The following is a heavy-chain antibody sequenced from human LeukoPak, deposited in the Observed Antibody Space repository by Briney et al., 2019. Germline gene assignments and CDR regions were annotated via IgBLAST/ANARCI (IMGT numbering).Heavy chain of an antibody. D-gene: IGHD5-24*01. J-gene: IGHJ4*02. CDR3: AREMATIEYFDY. CDR1: GGSISSSSYY. V-gene: IGHV4-39*07. Sequence: SETLSLTCTVSGGSISSSSYYWGWIRQPPGKGLEWIGSIYYSGSTYYNPSLKSRVTISVDTSKNQFSLKLSSVSAADTAVYYCAREMATIEYFDYWGQGTLVTVSS. CDR2: IYYSGST.